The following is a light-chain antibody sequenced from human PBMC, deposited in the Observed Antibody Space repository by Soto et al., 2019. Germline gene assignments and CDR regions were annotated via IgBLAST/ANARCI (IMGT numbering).Light chain of an antibody. CDR2: EVS. Sequence: QSALTQPASVSGSPGQSITVSCTGTSSDIGGHKNVSWYQQHPGKVPKLIIYEVSNRPSGVPDRFSGSKSGNTASLTVSGLQAEDEADYYCGSHAGNSNLVFGGGTKVTVL. CDR1: SSDIGGHKN. V-gene: IGLV2-8*01. J-gene: IGLJ3*02. CDR3: GSHAGNSNLV.